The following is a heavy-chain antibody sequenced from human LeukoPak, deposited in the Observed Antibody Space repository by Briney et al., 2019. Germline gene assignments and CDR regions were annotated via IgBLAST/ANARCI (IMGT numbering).Heavy chain of an antibody. V-gene: IGHV1-8*01. CDR1: GYTFTSYD. D-gene: IGHD2-2*01. J-gene: IGHJ5*02. Sequence: GASVKVSCKASGYTFTSYDINWVRQATGQGLEWMGWMNPNSGNTGYAQKFQGRVTMTRNTSISTAYMELSSLRSEDTAVYYCARAQYCSSTSWCDWFDPWGQGTLVTVSS. CDR2: MNPNSGNT. CDR3: ARAQYCSSTSWCDWFDP.